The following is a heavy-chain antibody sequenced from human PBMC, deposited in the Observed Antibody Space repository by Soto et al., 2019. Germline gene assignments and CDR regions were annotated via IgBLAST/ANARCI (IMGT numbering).Heavy chain of an antibody. V-gene: IGHV3-23*01. Sequence: GGSLRLSCAASGFTFSSYAMSWVRQAPGKGLEWVSAISGSGGSTYYADSVKGRFTISRDNSKNTLYLQMNSLRAEDTAVYYCAKDLSLTTVTTDAFDYWGQGTLVTVSS. CDR1: GFTFSSYA. D-gene: IGHD4-17*01. CDR2: ISGSGGST. CDR3: AKDLSLTTVTTDAFDY. J-gene: IGHJ4*02.